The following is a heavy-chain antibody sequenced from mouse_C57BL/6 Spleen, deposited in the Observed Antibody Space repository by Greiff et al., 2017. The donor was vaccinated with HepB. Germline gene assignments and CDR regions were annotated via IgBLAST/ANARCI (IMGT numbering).Heavy chain of an antibody. CDR2: INPSNGGT. D-gene: IGHD1-1*01. CDR3: AKPYYYYGSRDWYFDV. CDR1: GYTFTSYW. V-gene: IGHV1-53*01. Sequence: QVQLQQPGTELVKPGASVKLSCKASGYTFTSYWMHWVKQRPGQGLEWIGNINPSNGGTNYNEKFKSKATLTVDKSSSTAYMQLSSLTSEDSAVYYCAKPYYYYGSRDWYFDVWGTGTTVTVSS. J-gene: IGHJ1*03.